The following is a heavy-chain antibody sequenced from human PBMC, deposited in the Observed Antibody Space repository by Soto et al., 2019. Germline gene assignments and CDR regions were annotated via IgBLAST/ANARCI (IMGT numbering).Heavy chain of an antibody. CDR2: TRNKANSYTT. J-gene: IGHJ3*02. D-gene: IGHD2-8*01. CDR1: GFTFSDHY. Sequence: EVQLVESGGGLVQPGGSLRLSCAASGFTFSDHYMDWVRQAPGKGLEWVGRTRNKANSYTTEYAASVKGRFTISRDDSKNSLYLQMNSLKTEDTAVYYCARDNGYCTNGVCFTSAFDIWGQGTMVIVSS. V-gene: IGHV3-72*01. CDR3: ARDNGYCTNGVCFTSAFDI.